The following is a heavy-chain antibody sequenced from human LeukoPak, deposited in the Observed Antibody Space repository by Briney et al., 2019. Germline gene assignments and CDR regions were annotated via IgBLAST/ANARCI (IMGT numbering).Heavy chain of an antibody. Sequence: GESLKISCKGSGYSFTSYWIGWVRQMPGKGLEWMGIIYPGDSDTRYSPSFQGQVTISADKSISAAYLQWSSLKASDTAMYYCARPGYCSSTSCYYFDYWGQGTLVTVSS. CDR2: IYPGDSDT. V-gene: IGHV5-51*01. CDR1: GYSFTSYW. D-gene: IGHD2-2*01. J-gene: IGHJ4*02. CDR3: ARPGYCSSTSCYYFDY.